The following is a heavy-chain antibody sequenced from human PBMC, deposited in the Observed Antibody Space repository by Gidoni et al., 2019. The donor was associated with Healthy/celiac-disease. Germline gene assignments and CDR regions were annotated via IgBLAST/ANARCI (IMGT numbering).Heavy chain of an antibody. CDR3: ARDPVRITMVRGYYYYGMDV. J-gene: IGHJ6*02. Sequence: QVQLVESGGGVVQPGRSLRLSCAASGFTVSSYAMHWVRQAPGKGLEWVPVISYDGSNKYYADSVKGRFTISRDNSKNTLYLQMNSLRAEDTAVYYCARDPVRITMVRGYYYYGMDVWGQGTTVTVSS. CDR2: ISYDGSNK. V-gene: IGHV3-30-3*01. D-gene: IGHD3-10*01. CDR1: GFTVSSYA.